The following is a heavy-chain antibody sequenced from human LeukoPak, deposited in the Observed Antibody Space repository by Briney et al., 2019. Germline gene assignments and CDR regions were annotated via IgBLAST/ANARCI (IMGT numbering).Heavy chain of an antibody. CDR3: ASEGSSGYVDY. J-gene: IGHJ4*02. D-gene: IGHD5-12*01. CDR2: IYYSGST. CDR1: GGSLSSGDYY. V-gene: IGHV4-30-4*01. Sequence: SETLSLTCTVSGGSLSSGDYYWSWIRQPPGKGLEWIGYIYYSGSTHYNPSLKSRVTISVDTSKNQFSLKLSSVTAADTAVYYCASEGSSGYVDYWGQGTLVTVSS.